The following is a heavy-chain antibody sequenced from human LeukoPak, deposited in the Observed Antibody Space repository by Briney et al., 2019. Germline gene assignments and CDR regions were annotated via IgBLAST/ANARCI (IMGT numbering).Heavy chain of an antibody. J-gene: IGHJ3*02. D-gene: IGHD4-17*01. CDR3: AKDQLRTNAFDI. Sequence: GGSLRLSCAASGFTFDDYAMHWVRQAPGKGLEWVSGISWNSGSIDYADSVKGRFTISRDNAKNSLYLQMNSLRAEDTALYYCAKDQLRTNAFDIWGRGTMVTVSS. CDR1: GFTFDDYA. V-gene: IGHV3-9*01. CDR2: ISWNSGSI.